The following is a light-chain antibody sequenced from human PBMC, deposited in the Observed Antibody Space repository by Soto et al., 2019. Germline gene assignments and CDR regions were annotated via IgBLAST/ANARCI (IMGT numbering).Light chain of an antibody. CDR2: LNSDGSH. J-gene: IGLJ2*01. CDR3: QTWGTDTDVV. CDR1: SGHSSYT. V-gene: IGLV4-69*01. Sequence: QLVLTQSPSASASLGASVKLTCNLSSGHSSYTIAWHQQQPEKGPRYLMKLNSDGSHNKGDGIPDRFSGSSSGAERYLTVSSLQSEDEADYYCQTWGTDTDVVFGGGTKLTVL.